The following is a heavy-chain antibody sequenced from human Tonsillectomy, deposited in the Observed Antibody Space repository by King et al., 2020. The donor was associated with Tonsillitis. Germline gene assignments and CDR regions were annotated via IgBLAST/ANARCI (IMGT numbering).Heavy chain of an antibody. CDR2: TYYMSKWFN. J-gene: IGHJ5*02. V-gene: IGHV6-1*01. CDR1: GDSVSSNSAA. CDR3: ARGVREYCTNGVCYFFRFDP. Sequence: VQLQQSGPGLVKPSQTLSLTCAISGDSVSSNSAAWNWIRQSPSRGLEWLGRTYYMSKWFNDYAVSVKSRITINPDTSKNQFSLQLNSLTPEDTAVYYCARGVREYCTNGVCYFFRFDPWGQGTLVTVSS. D-gene: IGHD2-8*01.